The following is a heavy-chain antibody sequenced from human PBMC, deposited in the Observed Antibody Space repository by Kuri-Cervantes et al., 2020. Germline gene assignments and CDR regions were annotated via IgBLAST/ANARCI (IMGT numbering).Heavy chain of an antibody. Sequence: GESLKISCAASGFSFRNFWMSWVRQAPGKGLEWVANIKQDGSEKNYVDSVTGRFTISRDNSKNTLSLQMNSLRGEDTAVYYCARYNTDRSGAFDIWGQGTMVTVSS. D-gene: IGHD3-10*01. CDR1: GFSFRNFW. J-gene: IGHJ3*02. CDR3: ARYNTDRSGAFDI. V-gene: IGHV3-7*03. CDR2: IKQDGSEK.